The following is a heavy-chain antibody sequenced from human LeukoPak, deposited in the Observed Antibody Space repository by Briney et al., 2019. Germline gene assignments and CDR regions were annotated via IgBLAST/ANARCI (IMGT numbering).Heavy chain of an antibody. J-gene: IGHJ4*02. D-gene: IGHD3-22*01. CDR2: INAGNGNT. CDR3: ARGPSQSYYDSSGYDY. V-gene: IGHV1-3*03. CDR1: GYTFTSYA. Sequence: VSVKVSCKASGYTFTSYAMHWVRQAPGQRLEWMGWINAGNGNTKYSQEFQGRVTITRDTSASTAYMELSSLRSEDMAVYYCARGPSQSYYDSSGYDYWGQGTLVTVSS.